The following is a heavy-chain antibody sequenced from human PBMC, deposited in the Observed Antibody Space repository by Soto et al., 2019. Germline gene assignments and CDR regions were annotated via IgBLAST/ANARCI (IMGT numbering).Heavy chain of an antibody. D-gene: IGHD2-8*01. J-gene: IGHJ6*02. Sequence: ASVKVSCKASGYSFTIYGISWVRQAPGQGLEWMGWISAYNGNTNYAQKLQGRVTMTTDTSTSTAYMELRSLRSDDTAVYYCARVGAKYCTNGVCSPIRSFDYYYGMDVWGQGTTVTVSS. V-gene: IGHV1-18*01. CDR2: ISAYNGNT. CDR1: GYSFTIYG. CDR3: ARVGAKYCTNGVCSPIRSFDYYYGMDV.